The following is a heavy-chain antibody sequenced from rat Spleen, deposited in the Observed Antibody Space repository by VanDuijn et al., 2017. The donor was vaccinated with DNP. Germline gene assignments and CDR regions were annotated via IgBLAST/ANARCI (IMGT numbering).Heavy chain of an antibody. CDR2: IWNTGGK. D-gene: IGHD1-11*01. CDR1: GFSLTNYN. CDR3: DRGGRGGSMNV. V-gene: IGHV2-41*01. Sequence: QVQLKESGPGLVQPSQTLSLTCTVAGFSLTNYNMHWVRQPPGKDLEWMGVIWNTGGKLYNSALKSRLSISKDTSKSQVFLELNSLQTEDTATYFCDRGGRGGSMNVWGQGVMVRVSS. J-gene: IGHJ2*01.